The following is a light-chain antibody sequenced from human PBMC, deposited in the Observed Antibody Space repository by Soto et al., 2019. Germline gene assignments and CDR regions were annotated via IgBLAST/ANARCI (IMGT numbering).Light chain of an antibody. J-gene: IGLJ2*01. Sequence: QSVLTQPPSVSAAPGQKVTISCSGSSSNSGNNYVSWYQQLPGTAPKLLIYENNKRPSGIPDRFSVSKSGTSATLGITGLQTGDEDDYYCGTWDSSLSAVVFGGGTKVTVL. CDR2: ENN. CDR3: GTWDSSLSAVV. CDR1: SSNSGNNY. V-gene: IGLV1-51*02.